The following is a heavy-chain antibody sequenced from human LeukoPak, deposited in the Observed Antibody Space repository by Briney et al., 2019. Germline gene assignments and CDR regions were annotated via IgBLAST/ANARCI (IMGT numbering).Heavy chain of an antibody. CDR2: INPNSGGT. CDR1: GYTFTSYY. V-gene: IGHV1-2*06. Sequence: ASVKVSCKASGYTFTSYYMHWVRQAPGQGLEWMGRINPNSGGTNYAQKFQGRVTMTRDTSISTAYMELSRLRSDDTAVYCCARASYDSSGYRVFDYWGQGTLVTVSS. J-gene: IGHJ4*02. CDR3: ARASYDSSGYRVFDY. D-gene: IGHD3-22*01.